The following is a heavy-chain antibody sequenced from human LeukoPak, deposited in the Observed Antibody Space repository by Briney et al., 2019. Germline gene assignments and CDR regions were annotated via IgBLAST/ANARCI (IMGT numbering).Heavy chain of an antibody. Sequence: GSLRLSCAASGFTVSSNYMSWVRQAPGKGLEWIGEIYHSGSTNYNPSLKSRVTISVDKSKNQFSLKLSSVTAADTAVYYCASYEIYFDYWGQGTLVTVSS. J-gene: IGHJ4*02. V-gene: IGHV4-4*02. CDR2: IYHSGST. CDR3: ASYEIYFDY. CDR1: GFTVSSNY. D-gene: IGHD3-22*01.